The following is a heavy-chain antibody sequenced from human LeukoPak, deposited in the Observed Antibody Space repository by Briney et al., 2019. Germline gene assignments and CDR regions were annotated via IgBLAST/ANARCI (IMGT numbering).Heavy chain of an antibody. J-gene: IGHJ4*02. CDR3: ARMSGGPIGELFPY. CDR1: GFTVSSNY. Sequence: PGGSLRLSCAASGFTVSSNYMSWVRQAPGKGLEWVSVIYSGGSTYYADSVKGRFTISRDNSKNTLYLQMNSLRAEDTAVYYCARMSGGPIGELFPYWGQGTLVTVSS. CDR2: IYSGGST. D-gene: IGHD3-10*01. V-gene: IGHV3-66*01.